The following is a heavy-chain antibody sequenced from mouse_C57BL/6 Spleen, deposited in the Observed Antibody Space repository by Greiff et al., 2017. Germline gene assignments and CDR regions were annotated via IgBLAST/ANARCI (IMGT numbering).Heavy chain of an antibody. D-gene: IGHD1-1*01. CDR3: ATAVVAPFAY. Sequence: EVKLMESGPGLVKPSQSLSLTCSVTGYSITSGYYWNWIRQFPGNKLEWMGYISYDGSNNYNPSLKNRISITRDTSKNQFFLKLNSVITEDTATYYCATAVVAPFAYWGQGTLVTVSA. CDR1: GYSITSGYY. V-gene: IGHV3-6*01. CDR2: ISYDGSN. J-gene: IGHJ3*01.